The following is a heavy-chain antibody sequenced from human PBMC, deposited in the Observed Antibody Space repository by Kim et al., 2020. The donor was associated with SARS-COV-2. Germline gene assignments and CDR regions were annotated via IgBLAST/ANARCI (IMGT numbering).Heavy chain of an antibody. CDR2: I. J-gene: IGHJ1*01. V-gene: IGHV3-21*01. D-gene: IGHD3-22*01. Sequence: IYYADSVKGRFTTSRDNAKNSLYLQRNSLRAEDTAVYYCARDVGNYYEHWGQGTLVTVSS. CDR3: ARDVGNYYEH.